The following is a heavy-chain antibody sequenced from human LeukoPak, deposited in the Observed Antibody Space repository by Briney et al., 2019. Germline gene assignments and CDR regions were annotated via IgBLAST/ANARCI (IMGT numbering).Heavy chain of an antibody. Sequence: GGTLRLSCGASVFTFNRYGMHWVRQAPGKGLEWGTFIRYDGSNKYYADSVKGRFTIYRDISKITLYLQMNSLRAEDTALYYCARGAWYNSAYTALHYFDYWGQGTLVTVSS. J-gene: IGHJ4*02. V-gene: IGHV3-30*02. D-gene: IGHD6-19*01. CDR3: ARGAWYNSAYTALHYFDY. CDR1: VFTFNRYG. CDR2: IRYDGSNK.